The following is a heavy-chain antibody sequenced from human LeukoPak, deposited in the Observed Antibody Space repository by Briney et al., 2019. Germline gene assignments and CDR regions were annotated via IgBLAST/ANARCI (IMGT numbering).Heavy chain of an antibody. J-gene: IGHJ4*02. Sequence: GGSLRLSCAASGFTFSSYWMHWVRQAPGKGLVWVSRINSDGSSTSYADSVKGRFTISRDNAKNTLYLQMNSLKTEDTAVYYCTTRGRLSSDYWGQGTLVTVSS. CDR1: GFTFSSYW. CDR2: INSDGSST. CDR3: TTRGRLSSDY. D-gene: IGHD6-25*01. V-gene: IGHV3-74*01.